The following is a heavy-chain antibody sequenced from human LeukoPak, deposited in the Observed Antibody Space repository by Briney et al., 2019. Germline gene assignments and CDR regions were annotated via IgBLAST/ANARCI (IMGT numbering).Heavy chain of an antibody. CDR3: ARGMSNLPYYFYYYMDV. CDR2: INTNTEKP. CDR1: GYTFSSYT. J-gene: IGHJ6*03. V-gene: IGHV7-4-1*02. Sequence: EASVKVSCKASGYTFSSYTMNWVRQAPGQGLEWVGCINTNTEKPTYAQGFTGRFVFSLDTSVSTAYLQISSLKAEDTAVYYCARGMSNLPYYFYYYMDVWGKGTTVTVSS. D-gene: IGHD5-24*01.